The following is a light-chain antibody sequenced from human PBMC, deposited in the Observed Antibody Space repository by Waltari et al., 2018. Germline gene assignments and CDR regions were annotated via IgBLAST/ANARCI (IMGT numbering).Light chain of an antibody. CDR1: QSISNY. CDR2: AAS. J-gene: IGKJ4*01. Sequence: DIQMTQSPSSLSASVGDRVNITCRASQSISNYLNWYQQKPGKAPKLLIYAASSLQSGVPSRFSGSGSGTDFTLTISSLQPEYFATYYCQQSYSIPLTFGGGTKVEIK. CDR3: QQSYSIPLT. V-gene: IGKV1-39*01.